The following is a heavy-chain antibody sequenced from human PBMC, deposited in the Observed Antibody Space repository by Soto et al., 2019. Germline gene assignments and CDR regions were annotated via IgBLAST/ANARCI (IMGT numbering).Heavy chain of an antibody. Sequence: EVQLLESGGGVVQPGGSLRLSCAASGFTFRNFVMSWGRQAPGKGLEWVSAIRATGGQTFYADSVKGRFTISRDNSKNMLYLQIDSLRDEDTALYFCAQDRGWGVVSPSHDSWGQGTLVTVSS. CDR1: GFTFRNFV. CDR2: IRATGGQT. CDR3: AQDRGWGVVSPSHDS. D-gene: IGHD2-21*01. V-gene: IGHV3-23*01. J-gene: IGHJ4*02.